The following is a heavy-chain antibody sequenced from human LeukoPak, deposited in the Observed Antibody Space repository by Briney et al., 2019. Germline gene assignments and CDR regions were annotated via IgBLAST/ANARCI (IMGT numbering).Heavy chain of an antibody. CDR2: INWSGGST. V-gene: IGHV3-20*04. CDR3: ARARGSGGSGSYSFFDY. D-gene: IGHD3-10*01. Sequence: PGGSLRLSCAASGFTFDDYGTSWVRQAPGKGLEWVSGINWSGGSTGYADSVKGRFTISRDNAKNSLYLQMNSLRAEDTALYYCARARGSGGSGSYSFFDYWGQGTLVTVSS. J-gene: IGHJ4*02. CDR1: GFTFDDYG.